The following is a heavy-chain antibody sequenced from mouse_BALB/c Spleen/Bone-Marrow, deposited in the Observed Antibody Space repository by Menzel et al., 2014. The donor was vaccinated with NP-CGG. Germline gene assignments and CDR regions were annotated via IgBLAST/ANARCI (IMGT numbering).Heavy chain of an antibody. J-gene: IGHJ2*01. CDR1: GFTFSSFG. CDR3: ARSYYGSSYYFDY. V-gene: IGHV5-17*02. D-gene: IGHD1-1*01. CDR2: ISSGSSTI. Sequence: EVKVVESGGGLVQPGGSRKLSCAASGFTFSSFGMHWVRQAPEKGLEWVAYISSGSSTIYYADTVKGRFTISRDNPKNTLFLQMTSLRSEDTAMYYCARSYYGSSYYFDYWGQGTTLTVSS.